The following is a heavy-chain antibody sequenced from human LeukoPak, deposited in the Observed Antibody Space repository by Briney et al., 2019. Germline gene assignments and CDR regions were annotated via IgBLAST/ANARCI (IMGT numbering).Heavy chain of an antibody. V-gene: IGHV3-15*01. J-gene: IGHJ4*02. Sequence: GGSLRLSCAASGFTFSSYSMSWVRQAPGKGLEWVGRIKSKTDGKTTDYAAPVKGRFTISRDDSKNTLYLQMNSLKTEDTAVYYCTTVARSSTSYYFNYWGQGTLVTVSS. CDR2: IKSKTDGKTT. CDR3: TTVARSSTSYYFNY. CDR1: GFTFSSYS. D-gene: IGHD2-2*01.